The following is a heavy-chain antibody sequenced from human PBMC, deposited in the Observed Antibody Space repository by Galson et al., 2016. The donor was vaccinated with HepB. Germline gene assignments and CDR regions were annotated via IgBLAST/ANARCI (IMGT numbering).Heavy chain of an antibody. V-gene: IGHV1-24*01. J-gene: IGHJ4*02. CDR2: FDPDDGET. CDR3: AREEKRWLQYFPLIANRMYQHAFDI. Sequence: SVKVSCKVSGYTLAELTMHWVRQAPGKGLEWMGGFDPDDGETHYAQKFQGRITITEDTSTDTAYMELSSLRSEDTAVYYCAREEKRWLQYFPLIANRMYQHAFDIWGQGSLVIVSS. D-gene: IGHD5-24*01. CDR1: GYTLAELT.